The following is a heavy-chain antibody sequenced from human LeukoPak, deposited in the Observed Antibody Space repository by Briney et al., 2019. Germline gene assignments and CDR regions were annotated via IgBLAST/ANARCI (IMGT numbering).Heavy chain of an antibody. CDR3: ARGGGATGRYYFDY. Sequence: SETLPLTCTVSGGSISSGSYYWSWIRQPPGKGLEWIGEINHSGSTNYNPSLKSRVTISVDTSKNQFSLKLSSVTAADTAVYYCARGGGATGRYYFDYWGQGTLVTVSS. D-gene: IGHD1-26*01. CDR2: INHSGST. V-gene: IGHV4-39*07. J-gene: IGHJ4*02. CDR1: GGSISSGSYY.